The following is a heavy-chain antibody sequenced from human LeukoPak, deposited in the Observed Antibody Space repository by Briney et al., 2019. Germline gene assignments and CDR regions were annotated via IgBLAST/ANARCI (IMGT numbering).Heavy chain of an antibody. J-gene: IGHJ4*02. V-gene: IGHV4-39*07. CDR2: IFSGGST. D-gene: IGHD2-15*01. Sequence: SETLSLTCTVSGGSISSSTFYWGWIRQPPGKGLEWIGSIFSGGSTYYNPSLKSRVTISVDTSKNQFSLKLSSVTAADTAVYYCARLHLGYYFDYWGQGTLVTVSS. CDR1: GGSISSSTFY. CDR3: ARLHLGYYFDY.